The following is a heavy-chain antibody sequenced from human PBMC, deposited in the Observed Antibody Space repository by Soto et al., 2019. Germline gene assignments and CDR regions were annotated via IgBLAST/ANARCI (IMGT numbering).Heavy chain of an antibody. D-gene: IGHD5-18*01. J-gene: IGHJ6*02. CDR3: ARGDTPMITGMDSFDV. CDR1: GITFSRYW. V-gene: IGHV3-7*01. CDR2: IKQDGTEK. Sequence: LRLSCAASGITFSRYWMNWVRQAPGKGLEWVANIKQDGTEKNYVDSVKGRFTISRDNARNSLYLQMDSLRAEDTAVYFCARGDTPMITGMDSFDVWGQGTTVTVSS.